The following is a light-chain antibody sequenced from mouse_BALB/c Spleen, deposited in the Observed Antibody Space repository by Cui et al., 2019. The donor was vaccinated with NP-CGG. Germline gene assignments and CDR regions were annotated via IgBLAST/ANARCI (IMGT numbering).Light chain of an antibody. V-gene: IGLV1*01. J-gene: IGLJ1*01. CDR2: GTN. CDR1: TGAVTTSNY. Sequence: QAVVTTASALTTSPGETVTLTCRPSTGAVTTSNYANWVQEKPDQLFTGLIGGTNNRVPGVPARFSGSLIGDKAALTITGAQTEDEAIYFCALWYSNHWVFGGGTKLTVL. CDR3: ALWYSNHWV.